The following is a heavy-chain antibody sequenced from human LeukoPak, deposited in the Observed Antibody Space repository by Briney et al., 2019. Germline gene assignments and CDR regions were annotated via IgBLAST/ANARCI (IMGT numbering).Heavy chain of an antibody. CDR1: GYTFTGYY. CDR2: INPNSGGT. V-gene: IGHV1-2*02. D-gene: IGHD3-10*01. CDR3: ARGGKLMITMVRGALASRDGFDI. Sequence: GASVKVSCKASGYTFTGYYMHWVRQAPGQGLEWMGWINPNSGGTNYAQKFQGRVTMTRDTSSSTAYMELSRLRSDDTAMYYCARGGKLMITMVRGALASRDGFDIWGQGTMVTVSS. J-gene: IGHJ3*02.